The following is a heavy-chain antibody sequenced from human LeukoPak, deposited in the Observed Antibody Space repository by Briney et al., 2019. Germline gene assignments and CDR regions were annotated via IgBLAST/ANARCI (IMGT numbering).Heavy chain of an antibody. CDR3: ASTTVAGTDYYYYYYYMDV. Sequence: SETLSLTCTVSGYSINSGYYWGWIRQPAGKGLEWIGRIYTSGSTNYNPSLKSRVTISVDTSKNQFSLKLSSVTAADTAVYYCASTTVAGTDYYYYYYYMDVWGKGTTVTISS. J-gene: IGHJ6*03. CDR1: GYSINSGYY. CDR2: IYTSGST. D-gene: IGHD6-19*01. V-gene: IGHV4-61*02.